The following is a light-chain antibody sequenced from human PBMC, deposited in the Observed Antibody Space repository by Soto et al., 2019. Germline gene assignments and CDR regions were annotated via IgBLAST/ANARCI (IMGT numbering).Light chain of an antibody. J-gene: IGLJ2*01. Sequence: QSVLTQPPSASGSPGQSVTVSCTGTSSDIGGHNFVSWYQQYPGKAPKVMIYEVSKRPSGVPDRFSGSKSGNTASLTVSGLQPEDEADYYCSSYAGDNNLVVFGGGTKVTVL. CDR3: SSYAGDNNLVV. CDR2: EVS. V-gene: IGLV2-8*01. CDR1: SSDIGGHNF.